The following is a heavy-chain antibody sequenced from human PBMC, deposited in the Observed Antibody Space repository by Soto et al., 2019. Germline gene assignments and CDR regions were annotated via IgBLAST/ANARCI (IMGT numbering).Heavy chain of an antibody. Sequence: VKVSCKASGGTFSSYAISWVRQAPGQGLEWMGGIIPIFGTAKYSQKFQGRVTITRDTSASTAYMELSSLRSEDTAVYYCARIGKDYIWGSYRYSNWYFDLWGRGTLVTVSS. D-gene: IGHD3-16*02. CDR1: GGTFSSYA. V-gene: IGHV1-69*13. CDR3: ARIGKDYIWGSYRYSNWYFDL. J-gene: IGHJ2*01. CDR2: IIPIFGTA.